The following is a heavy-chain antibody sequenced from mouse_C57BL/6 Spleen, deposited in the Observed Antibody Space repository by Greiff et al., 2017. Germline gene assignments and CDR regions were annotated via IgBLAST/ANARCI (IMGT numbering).Heavy chain of an antibody. CDR3: ASAYYSNYVYAMDY. D-gene: IGHD2-5*01. J-gene: IGHJ4*01. V-gene: IGHV1-64*01. Sequence: QVQLQQPGAELVKPGASVKLSCKASGYTFTSYWMHWVKQRPGQGLEWIGMIHPNSGSTNYNEKFKSKATLTVDKSSSTAYMQLSSLTSEDSAVYYFASAYYSNYVYAMDYWGQGTSVTVSS. CDR2: IHPNSGST. CDR1: GYTFTSYW.